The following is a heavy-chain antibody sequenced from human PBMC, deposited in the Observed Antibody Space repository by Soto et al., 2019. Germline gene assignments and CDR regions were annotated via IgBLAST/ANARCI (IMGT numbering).Heavy chain of an antibody. V-gene: IGHV1-69*06. Sequence: QVQLVQSGAEVKKPGSSVKVSCKASGDTFSSYAFSWVRQAPGQGLEWMGGIIPIFGTANYAQKFQGRVTITADKSTSTAYMELRRLRSEDMAVYYCARAGYCSGSSCYWFDYWGQGTLVTASS. CDR2: IIPIFGTA. CDR1: GDTFSSYA. CDR3: ARAGYCSGSSCYWFDY. D-gene: IGHD2-15*01. J-gene: IGHJ4*02.